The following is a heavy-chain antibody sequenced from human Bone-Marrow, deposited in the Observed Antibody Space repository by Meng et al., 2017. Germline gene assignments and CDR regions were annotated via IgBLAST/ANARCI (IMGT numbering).Heavy chain of an antibody. CDR1: GFIFSSYG. CDR3: ANFGSGIPY. Sequence: GESLKISCAASGFIFSSYGMHWVRQAPGKGLEWVAVIWYDGSNKNYADSVKGRFTISRDNAKNTLYLQMNSLRAEDTAVYYCANFGSGIPYWGQGTLVTVSS. CDR2: IWYDGSNK. J-gene: IGHJ4*02. V-gene: IGHV3-33*03. D-gene: IGHD3-10*01.